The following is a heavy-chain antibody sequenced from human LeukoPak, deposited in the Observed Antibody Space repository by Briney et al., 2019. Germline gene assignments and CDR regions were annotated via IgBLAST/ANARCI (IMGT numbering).Heavy chain of an antibody. Sequence: PGGSLRLSCAASGFTFSTYSMNWVRQAPGKGLEWVSSISSNSYIYYADSVKGRFTISRDNAKNSLYLQMNSLRAEDTAVYYCARDWPTIAAAGTIPEYFQHWGQGTLVTVSS. V-gene: IGHV3-21*01. CDR1: GFTFSTYS. D-gene: IGHD6-13*01. J-gene: IGHJ1*01. CDR2: ISSNSYI. CDR3: ARDWPTIAAAGTIPEYFQH.